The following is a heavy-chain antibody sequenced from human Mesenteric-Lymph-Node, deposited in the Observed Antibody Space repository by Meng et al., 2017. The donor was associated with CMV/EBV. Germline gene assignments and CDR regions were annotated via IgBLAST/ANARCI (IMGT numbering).Heavy chain of an antibody. CDR1: GGSFIGYY. J-gene: IGHJ4*02. CDR3: ARVRSWSNYFDY. Sequence: LTCAVYGGSFIGYYWSWIRQPPGKGLEWIGEINHSGSTNYNPSLKSRVTISVDTSKNQFSLKLSSVTAADTAVYYCARVRSWSNYFDYWGQGTLVTVSS. V-gene: IGHV4-34*01. CDR2: INHSGST. D-gene: IGHD6-13*01.